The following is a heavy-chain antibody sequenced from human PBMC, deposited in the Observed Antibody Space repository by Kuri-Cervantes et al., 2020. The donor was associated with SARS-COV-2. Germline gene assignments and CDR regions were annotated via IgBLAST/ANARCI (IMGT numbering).Heavy chain of an antibody. V-gene: IGHV1-46*01. Sequence: ASVKVSCKASGYTFTSYYMHWVRQAPGQGLEWMGIINPSGGSTSYAQKFQGRVTMTRDTSTSTAYMELSSLRSEDTAVYYCARRFYGSSWYNYYYYGMDVWGQGTTVTVSS. CDR3: ARRFYGSSWYNYYYYGMDV. CDR1: GYTFTSYY. D-gene: IGHD6-13*01. CDR2: INPSGGST. J-gene: IGHJ6*02.